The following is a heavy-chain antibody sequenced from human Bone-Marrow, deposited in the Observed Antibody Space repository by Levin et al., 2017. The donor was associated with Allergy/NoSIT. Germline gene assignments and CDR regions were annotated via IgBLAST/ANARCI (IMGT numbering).Heavy chain of an antibody. CDR3: ARVRTIVATIIPYYYGMDV. CDR1: GGTFSSYA. CDR2: IIPIFGTA. V-gene: IGHV1-69*13. D-gene: IGHD5-12*01. J-gene: IGHJ6*02. Sequence: SVKVSCKASGGTFSSYAISWVRQAPGQGLEWMGGIIPIFGTANYAQKFQGRVTITADESTSTAYMELSSLRSEDTAVYYCARVRTIVATIIPYYYGMDVWGQGTTVTVSS.